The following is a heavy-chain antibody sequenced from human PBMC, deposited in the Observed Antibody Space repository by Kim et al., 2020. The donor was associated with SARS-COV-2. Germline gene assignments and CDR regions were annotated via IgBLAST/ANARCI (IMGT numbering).Heavy chain of an antibody. CDR2: IIPIFGTS. D-gene: IGHD3-3*01. Sequence: ASVKVSCKASGYTFTSFAINWVRQAPGQGLEWMCWIIPIFGTSFYAQKFHGRVTLTSYSSIITAYMELSCLLSEHTSVYFFACSPFFFAF. J-gene: IGHJ3*01. CDR1: GYTFTSFA. CDR3: ACSPFFFAF. V-gene: IGHV1-8*03.